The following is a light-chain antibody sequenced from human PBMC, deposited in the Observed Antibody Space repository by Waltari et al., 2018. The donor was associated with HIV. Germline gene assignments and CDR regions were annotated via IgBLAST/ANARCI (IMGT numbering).Light chain of an antibody. J-gene: IGLJ3*02. CDR2: SKN. V-gene: IGLV1-44*01. CDR1: TSTTETNTVTPNTENNI. Sequence: VLPPQPPVPGTTGRRLPISCFGSTSTTETNTVTPNTENNIVNGYQQFPGTAPKVLIYSKNQRPADVPDRFSGSKSGTSASLAISGLQSEDEADYYCAAWEDSLNGVFGGGTNLTVL. CDR3: AAWEDSLNGV.